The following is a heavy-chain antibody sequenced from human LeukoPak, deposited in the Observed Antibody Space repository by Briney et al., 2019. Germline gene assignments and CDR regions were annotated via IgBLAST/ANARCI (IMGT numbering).Heavy chain of an antibody. V-gene: IGHV1-46*01. J-gene: IGHJ4*02. CDR1: GYTFTSYG. CDR2: INPSGGST. CDR3: ARDCSSTSCSDY. Sequence: GASVKVSCKASGYTFTSYGISWVRQAPGQGLEWMGIINPSGGSTSYAQKFQGRVTMTRDTSTSTVYMELSSLRSEDTAVYYCARDCSSTSCSDYWGQGTLVTVSS. D-gene: IGHD2-2*01.